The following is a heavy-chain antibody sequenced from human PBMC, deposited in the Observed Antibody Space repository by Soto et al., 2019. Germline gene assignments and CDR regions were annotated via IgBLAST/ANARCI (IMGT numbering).Heavy chain of an antibody. D-gene: IGHD3-22*01. J-gene: IGHJ5*02. CDR2: IYYSGST. Sequence: SETLSLTCTVSGGSISSSSYYWGWIRQPPGKGLEWIGSIYYSGSTYYTPSLKSRVTISVDTSKNQFSLKLSSVTAADTAVYYCASREYYYYCSGYYVIPARSWGQGTLVTVSS. CDR3: ASREYYYYCSGYYVIPARS. V-gene: IGHV4-39*01. CDR1: GGSISSSSYY.